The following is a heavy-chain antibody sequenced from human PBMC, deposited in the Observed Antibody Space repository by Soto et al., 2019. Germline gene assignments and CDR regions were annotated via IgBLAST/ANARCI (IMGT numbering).Heavy chain of an antibody. D-gene: IGHD2-8*02. V-gene: IGHV3-15*07. Sequence: GSLRLSCAASGFSFTNAWMNWVRQAPGKGLEWVGRIKSKTDGGTTDYTAPVKGRFTISRDDSKNTLYLQMNSLKTEDTAVYYCTTVSNYWTGSHAYDIWGQGTMVTVSS. J-gene: IGHJ3*02. CDR1: GFSFTNAW. CDR3: TTVSNYWTGSHAYDI. CDR2: IKSKTDGGTT.